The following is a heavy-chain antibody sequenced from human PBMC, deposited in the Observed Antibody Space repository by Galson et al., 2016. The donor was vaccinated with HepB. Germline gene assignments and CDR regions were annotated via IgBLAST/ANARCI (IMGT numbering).Heavy chain of an antibody. CDR3: ARGDVCIVPAADVFDPKDSYYYFMDV. CDR2: TYNSVTT. Sequence: SDNLSLTCTVSGDSIRNYYWSWVRQPPGKGLESIGNTYNSVTTNYNPSLKTRVSITVDTSKNQSSLKLSSLPAADTAVYYCARGDVCIVPAADVFDPKDSYYYFMDVWGQGTTVTVSS. J-gene: IGHJ6*02. V-gene: IGHV4-59*07. D-gene: IGHD2-2*01. CDR1: GDSIRNYY.